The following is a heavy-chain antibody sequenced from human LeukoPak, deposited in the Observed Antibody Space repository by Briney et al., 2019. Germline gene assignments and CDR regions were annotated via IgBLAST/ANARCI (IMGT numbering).Heavy chain of an antibody. Sequence: SETLSLTCAVYGGSFSGYYWGWIRQPPGKGLEWIASIYHSGSTYYNPSLKSRVTISVDTSKNQFSLKLSSVTAADTAVDYYSVKVWVVATIGGYFDYWGQGTLVTVSS. CDR1: GGSFSGYY. V-gene: IGHV4-38-2*01. J-gene: IGHJ4*02. CDR3: SVKVWVVATIGGYFDY. D-gene: IGHD5-12*01. CDR2: IYHSGST.